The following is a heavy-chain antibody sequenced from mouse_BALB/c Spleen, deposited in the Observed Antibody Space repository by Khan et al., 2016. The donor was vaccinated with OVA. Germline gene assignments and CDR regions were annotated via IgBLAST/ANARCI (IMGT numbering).Heavy chain of an antibody. Sequence: QVQLKQSGPGLVAPSQSLSITCTVSGFSLTSYGVNWVRQPPGKGLEWLGVICGDGSTNYHSALISRLSISKDNSKSQVFLKLNSLQTDDTATYFGAKWDNSYYAMDYWGQGTSVTVSS. V-gene: IGHV2-3*01. CDR1: GFSLTSYG. CDR2: ICGDGST. D-gene: IGHD1-3*01. J-gene: IGHJ4*01. CDR3: AKWDNSYYAMDY.